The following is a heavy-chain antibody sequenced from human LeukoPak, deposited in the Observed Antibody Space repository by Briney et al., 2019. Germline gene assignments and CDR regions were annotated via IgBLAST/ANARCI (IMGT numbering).Heavy chain of an antibody. J-gene: IGHJ4*02. CDR2: IYYSGST. CDR1: GGSISSSSYY. D-gene: IGHD5-24*01. Sequence: SETLSLTCTVSGGSISSSSYYWGWIRQPPGKGLEWIGSIYYSGSTYYNPSLKSRVTISVDTSKNQFSLKLSSVTAADAAVYYCARLSGRDGYIMFDFWGQGTLVTVSS. CDR3: ARLSGRDGYIMFDF. V-gene: IGHV4-39*07.